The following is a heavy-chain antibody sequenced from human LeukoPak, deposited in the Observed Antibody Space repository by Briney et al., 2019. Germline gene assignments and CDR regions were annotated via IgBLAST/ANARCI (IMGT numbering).Heavy chain of an antibody. V-gene: IGHV3-74*01. J-gene: IGHJ2*01. Sequence: PGGSLRLSCAASGFTFSTYWMYWVRQAPGKGLLWVSRINTEGKTTHYADSVKGRFVISRDNVKNTLYLQMNSLRTEDTAVYYCARDPGSNSHDWYFDLWGRGTLVTVSS. CDR3: ARDPGSNSHDWYFDL. CDR1: GFTFSTYW. CDR2: INTEGKTT. D-gene: IGHD1-26*01.